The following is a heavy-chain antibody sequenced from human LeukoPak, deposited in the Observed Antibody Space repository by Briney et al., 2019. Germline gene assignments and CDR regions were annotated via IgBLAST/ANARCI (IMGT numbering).Heavy chain of an antibody. CDR2: INNDGSST. Sequence: GGSLRLSCAASGFTFSNYWMHWVRQAPGKGLVWVSRINNDGSSTNYADSVKGRFTVFRDNAKNTLYLQMNSLRAEDTAVYYCFPDAFDIWGQGTMVTVSS. V-gene: IGHV3-74*01. J-gene: IGHJ3*02. CDR3: FPDAFDI. CDR1: GFTFSNYW.